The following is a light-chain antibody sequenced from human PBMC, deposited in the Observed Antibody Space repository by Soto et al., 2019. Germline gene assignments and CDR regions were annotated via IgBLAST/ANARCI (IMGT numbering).Light chain of an antibody. Sequence: EIVLTQSPGTLSLSPGERATLSCRASQSINSNYLAWYQQRPGQGPRPLMYGASSRATGIPDRFSGSGSGTDFTLTISRLGPEDFAVYYCQQYDSSPRTFGQGTKVEIK. CDR1: QSINSNY. CDR2: GAS. J-gene: IGKJ1*01. V-gene: IGKV3-20*01. CDR3: QQYDSSPRT.